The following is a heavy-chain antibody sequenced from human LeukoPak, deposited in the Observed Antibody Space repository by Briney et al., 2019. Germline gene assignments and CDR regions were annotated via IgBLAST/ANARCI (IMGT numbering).Heavy chain of an antibody. D-gene: IGHD6-6*01. Sequence: ASVKVSCKASGYTFTSYAMHWVRQAPGQRLEWMGWINAGNGNTKYSQKFQGRVTMTRDTSTSTVYMELSSLRSEDTAVYYCARWASLSSIAEDYFDYWGQGTLVTVSS. CDR3: ARWASLSSIAEDYFDY. CDR1: GYTFTSYA. V-gene: IGHV1-3*01. J-gene: IGHJ4*02. CDR2: INAGNGNT.